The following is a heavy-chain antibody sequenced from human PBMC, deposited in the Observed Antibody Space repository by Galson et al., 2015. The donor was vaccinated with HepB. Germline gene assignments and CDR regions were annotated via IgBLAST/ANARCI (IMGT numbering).Heavy chain of an antibody. V-gene: IGHV3-23*01. Sequence: SLRLSCAASGFKFNKYDMTWVRQAPGKGLEWVSTIRASGDDTYYADSVKGRFALSRDNSKNTLYLQMHSLRAEDTALYYCTRGGWGDYWGQGTLVTVSS. D-gene: IGHD3-10*01. CDR2: IRASGDDT. J-gene: IGHJ4*02. CDR3: TRGGWGDY. CDR1: GFKFNKYD.